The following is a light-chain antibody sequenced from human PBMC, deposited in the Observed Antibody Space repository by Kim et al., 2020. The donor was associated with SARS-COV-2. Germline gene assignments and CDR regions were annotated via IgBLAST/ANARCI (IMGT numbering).Light chain of an antibody. Sequence: ELTQPPSASGTPGQRVTISCSGSPSNIGSNAVNWYQQFPGTAPKLLIYANSQRPSGVPDRFSGSNSGTSASLAISGLQSEDEAHYYCAAWDDSLNVVFGGGTKVTVL. CDR1: PSNIGSNA. J-gene: IGLJ3*02. CDR3: AAWDDSLNVV. V-gene: IGLV1-44*01. CDR2: ANS.